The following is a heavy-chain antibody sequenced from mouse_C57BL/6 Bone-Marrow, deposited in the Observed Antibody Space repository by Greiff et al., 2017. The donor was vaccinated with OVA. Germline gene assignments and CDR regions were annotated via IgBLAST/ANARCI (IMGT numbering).Heavy chain of an antibody. CDR2: ISDGGSYT. V-gene: IGHV5-4*01. CDR3: ARDGYYGYDGGRGGPYFDY. D-gene: IGHD2-2*01. Sequence: EVHLVESGGGLVKPGGSLKLSCAASGFTFSSYAMSWVRQTPEKRLEWVATISDGGSYTYYPDNVKGRFTISRDNAKNNLYLQMSHLKSEDTAMYYCARDGYYGYDGGRGGPYFDYWGQGTTLTVSS. CDR1: GFTFSSYA. J-gene: IGHJ2*01.